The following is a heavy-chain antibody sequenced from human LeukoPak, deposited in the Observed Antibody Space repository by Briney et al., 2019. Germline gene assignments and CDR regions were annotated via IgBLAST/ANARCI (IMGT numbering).Heavy chain of an antibody. CDR2: ITENGGNT. V-gene: IGHV3-23*01. CDR3: AKQVGSGYGADFFDY. CDR1: GFAFRDCA. D-gene: IGHD5-12*01. J-gene: IGHJ4*02. Sequence: GGSLRLSCTASGFAFRDCAMSWVRQAPGKGLEWVSLITENGGNTYYPGSVKGRFTISRDNAKSTLYLQMNSLRVEDTALYYCAKQVGSGYGADFFDYWGQGTLVTVSS.